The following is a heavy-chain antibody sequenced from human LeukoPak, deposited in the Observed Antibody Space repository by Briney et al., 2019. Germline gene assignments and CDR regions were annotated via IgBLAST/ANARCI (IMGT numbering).Heavy chain of an antibody. Sequence: PSQTLSLTCTVSGGSISSGGYYWSWIRQHPGKGLEWIGYIYYSGSTYYNPSLKSRVTISVDTSKNQFSLKLSSVTAADTAVYYCARGTRRDGYKYYFEYWGQGILVTVSS. D-gene: IGHD5-24*01. V-gene: IGHV4-31*03. CDR1: GGSISSGGYY. J-gene: IGHJ4*02. CDR3: ARGTRRDGYKYYFEY. CDR2: IYYSGST.